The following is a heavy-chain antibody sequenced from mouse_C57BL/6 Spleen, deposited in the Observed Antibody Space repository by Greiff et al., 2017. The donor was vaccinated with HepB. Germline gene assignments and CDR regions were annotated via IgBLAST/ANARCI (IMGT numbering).Heavy chain of an antibody. V-gene: IGHV1-22*01. CDR3: ARSWARVDWYFEV. CDR2: INPNNGGT. J-gene: IGHJ1*03. D-gene: IGHD1-1*02. Sequence: VQLQQSGPELVKPGASVKMSCKASGYTFTDYNMHWVKQSHGKSLEWIGYINPNNGGTSYNQKFKGKATLTVNQSSSTAYMELRSLTSEDSAVYYCARSWARVDWYFEVWGTGTTVTGSS. CDR1: GYTFTDYN.